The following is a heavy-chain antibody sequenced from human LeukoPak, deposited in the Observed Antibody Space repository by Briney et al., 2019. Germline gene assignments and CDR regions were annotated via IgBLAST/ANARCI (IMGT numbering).Heavy chain of an antibody. CDR3: AKDLLGSGSYGRYWYFDL. V-gene: IGHV1-69*04. Sequence: ASVKVSCKASGGTFSSYTISWVRQAPGQGLEWMGRIIPILGIANYAQKFQGRVTITADKSTSTAYMELSSLRSEDTAVYYCAKDLLGSGSYGRYWYFDLWGRGTLVTVSS. J-gene: IGHJ2*01. CDR1: GGTFSSYT. CDR2: IIPILGIA. D-gene: IGHD3-10*01.